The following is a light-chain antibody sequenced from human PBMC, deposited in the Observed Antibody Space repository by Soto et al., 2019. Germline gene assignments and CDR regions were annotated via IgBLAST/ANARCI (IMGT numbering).Light chain of an antibody. V-gene: IGKV1-8*01. J-gene: IGKJ1*01. CDR3: QQYYSYPRT. CDR2: AAS. Sequence: AIRMTQSPSSFSASTGDRVTITCRASQGISSYLAWYQQKPGKAPKLLIYAASNLQSGVPSRFSGSGSGTDFTLTISCLQSEDFATYYCQQYYSYPRTFGQGTKVDI. CDR1: QGISSY.